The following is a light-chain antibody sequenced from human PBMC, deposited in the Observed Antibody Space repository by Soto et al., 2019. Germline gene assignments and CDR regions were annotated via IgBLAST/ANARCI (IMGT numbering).Light chain of an antibody. CDR3: SSYTSSSTKV. V-gene: IGLV2-14*01. Sequence: QSALTQPASVSGSPGQSITISCTGTSSDVGGYNYVSWYQQHPGKAPKLMIYEVSNRPSGVSNRFSGSKSGNTASLTISGXXXXXXXDYYCSSYTSSSTKVFGGGTKL. CDR2: EVS. CDR1: SSDVGGYNY. J-gene: IGLJ3*02.